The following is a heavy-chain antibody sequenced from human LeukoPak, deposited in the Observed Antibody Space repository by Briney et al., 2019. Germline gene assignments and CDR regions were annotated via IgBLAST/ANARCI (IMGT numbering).Heavy chain of an antibody. D-gene: IGHD1-14*01. Sequence: GASVKVSCKASGFTLTDYYMHWVRLAPGQGLEWMGYINPHSGVTSFPQKFRGRVTLTTDTSISAAYMELSSQISDDTAMYYCVREGITKAFDLWGQGALVTVSS. V-gene: IGHV1-2*02. J-gene: IGHJ4*02. CDR3: VREGITKAFDL. CDR1: GFTLTDYY. CDR2: INPHSGVT.